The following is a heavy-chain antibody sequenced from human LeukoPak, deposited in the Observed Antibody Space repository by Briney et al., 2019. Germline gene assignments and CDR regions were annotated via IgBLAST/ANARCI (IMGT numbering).Heavy chain of an antibody. D-gene: IGHD6-13*01. CDR2: IHSGGTT. CDR3: ARGAYSRYFDY. CDR1: GFTVSSHY. V-gene: IGHV3-53*01. Sequence: GGSLRLSCAASGFTVSSHYMSWVRQAPGQGLECVSVIHSGGTTYYADSLKGRFTISRDNFKNTLYLQMNSLRAEDTAVYYCARGAYSRYFDYWGQGTLLTVSS. J-gene: IGHJ4*02.